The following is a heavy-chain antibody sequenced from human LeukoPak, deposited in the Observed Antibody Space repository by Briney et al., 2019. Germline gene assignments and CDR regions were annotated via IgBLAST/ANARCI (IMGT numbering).Heavy chain of an antibody. CDR1: GYTFTSYY. J-gene: IGHJ6*02. CDR2: INPSGGST. CDR3: ARAKDIVVVPFYYYYYGMGV. Sequence: ASVKVSCKASGYTFTSYYMHWVRQAPGQGLEWMGIINPSGGSTSYAQKFQGRVTMTRDTSTSTVYMELSSLRSEDTAVYYCARAKDIVVVPFYYYYYGMGVWGQGTTVTVSS. D-gene: IGHD2-2*01. V-gene: IGHV1-46*01.